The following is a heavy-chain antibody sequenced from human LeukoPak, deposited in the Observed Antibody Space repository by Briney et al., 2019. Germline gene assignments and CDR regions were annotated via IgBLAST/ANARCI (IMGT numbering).Heavy chain of an antibody. V-gene: IGHV3-21*01. J-gene: IGHJ6*02. CDR2: ISSRSSYI. D-gene: IGHD1-26*01. CDR3: ARGVGGGMDV. Sequence: GGSLRLSCAASGFTFSSFSMNWVGQAPGKGLEWVSSISSRSSYIYYADSVKGRFTSSRDNAKNSLYLQMNSLRAEDTAVYYCARGVGGGMDVWGQGTTVTVSS. CDR1: GFTFSSFS.